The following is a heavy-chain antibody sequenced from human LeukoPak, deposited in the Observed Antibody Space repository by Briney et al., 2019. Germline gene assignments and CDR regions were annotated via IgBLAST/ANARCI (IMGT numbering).Heavy chain of an antibody. Sequence: GGSLRLSCAASGFTFSSYSMNWVRQAPGKGLEWVSSISSSSSYIYYADSVKGRFTISRDNAKNSLYLQMNSLRAEDTAVYYCATGVYGSGSYYTYNWFDPWGQGTLVTVSS. CDR1: GFTFSSYS. CDR2: ISSSSSYI. D-gene: IGHD3-10*01. CDR3: ATGVYGSGSYYTYNWFDP. V-gene: IGHV3-21*01. J-gene: IGHJ5*02.